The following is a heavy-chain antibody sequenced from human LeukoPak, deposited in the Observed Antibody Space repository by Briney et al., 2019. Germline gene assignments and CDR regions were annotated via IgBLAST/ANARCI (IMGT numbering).Heavy chain of an antibody. CDR2: ISPSGSST. CDR1: GFTFSSYT. CDR3: ARDFLGESGAAGC. D-gene: IGHD2-8*02. J-gene: IGHJ4*02. Sequence: GESLRLSCAASGFTFSSYTMNWVRQAPGEGPEWVSSISPSGSSTWNADSVRGRFTISRDNGKSSVYLQMNSLRGEDTAVYYCARDFLGESGAAGCWGQGTLVTVSS. V-gene: IGHV3-21*01.